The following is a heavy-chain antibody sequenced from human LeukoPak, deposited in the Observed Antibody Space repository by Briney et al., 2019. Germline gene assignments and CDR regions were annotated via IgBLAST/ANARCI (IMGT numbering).Heavy chain of an antibody. D-gene: IGHD1-26*01. CDR3: ARVGGSYWGWFDP. J-gene: IGHJ5*02. V-gene: IGHV3-23*01. Sequence: GGSLRLSCAASGFTFSSYGIHWVRQAPGKGLEWVSSISGNGDSTYNADSVKGRFTISRDNSRNTLYLQMNSLRAEDTAVYYCARVGGSYWGWFDPWGQGTLVTVSS. CDR1: GFTFSSYG. CDR2: ISGNGDST.